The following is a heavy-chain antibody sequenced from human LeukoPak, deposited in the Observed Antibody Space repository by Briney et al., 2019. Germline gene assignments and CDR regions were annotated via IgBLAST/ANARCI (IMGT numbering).Heavy chain of an antibody. CDR1: GGSISSGGYY. J-gene: IGHJ3*02. Sequence: SETLSLTCTVSGGSISSGGYYWSWIRQHPGKDLEWIGYIYYSGSTYYNPSLKSRVTISVDTSKNQFSLKLSSVTAADTAVYYCARVLSYYYDSSGTHDAFDIWGQGTMVTVSS. D-gene: IGHD3-22*01. CDR3: ARVLSYYYDSSGTHDAFDI. V-gene: IGHV4-31*03. CDR2: IYYSGST.